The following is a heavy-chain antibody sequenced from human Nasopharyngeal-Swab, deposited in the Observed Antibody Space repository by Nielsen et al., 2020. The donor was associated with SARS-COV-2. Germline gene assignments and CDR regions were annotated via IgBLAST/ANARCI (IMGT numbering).Heavy chain of an antibody. J-gene: IGHJ6*02. CDR1: GFTFSSYA. V-gene: IGHV3-23*01. D-gene: IGHD4-17*01. CDR3: AKDGDYDYYYYYGMDV. CDR2: ISGSGGST. Sequence: GESLKISCAASGFTFSSYAMSWVRQAPGKGLEWVSAISGSGGSTYYADSVKGRFTISRDNSKNTLYLQMNSLRAEDTAVYYCAKDGDYDYYYYYGMDVWGQGTTVTVSS.